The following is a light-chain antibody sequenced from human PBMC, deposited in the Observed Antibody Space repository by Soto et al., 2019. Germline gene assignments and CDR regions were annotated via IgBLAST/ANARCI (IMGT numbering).Light chain of an antibody. J-gene: IGLJ1*01. CDR1: SSDVGSYNL. V-gene: IGLV2-23*01. CDR2: EGS. Sequence: QAVVTQPASVSGSPGQSITISCTGTSSDVGSYNLVSWYQQHPGKAPKLMIYEGSKRPSGVSNRFSGSKSGNTASLTISGLQAEDEADYYCCSYAGRPYVFGTGTKVTVL. CDR3: CSYAGRPYV.